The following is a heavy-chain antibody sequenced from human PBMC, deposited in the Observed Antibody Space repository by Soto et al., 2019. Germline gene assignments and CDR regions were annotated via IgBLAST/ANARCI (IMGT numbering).Heavy chain of an antibody. J-gene: IGHJ6*02. Sequence: GASVKVSCKASGYTFTSYCISWVRQAPVQGLEWMGWISAYNGNTNYAQKLQGRVTMTTDTSTSTAYMELRSLRSDDTAVYYCARDGEVVPAANYYYYGMDVWGQGTTVTVSS. CDR3: ARDGEVVPAANYYYYGMDV. CDR1: GYTFTSYC. D-gene: IGHD2-2*01. V-gene: IGHV1-18*01. CDR2: ISAYNGNT.